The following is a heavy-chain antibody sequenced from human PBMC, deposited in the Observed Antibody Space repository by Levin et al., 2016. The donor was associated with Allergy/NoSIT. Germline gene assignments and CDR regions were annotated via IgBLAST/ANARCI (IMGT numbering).Heavy chain of an antibody. Sequence: WIRQPPGKGPEWIGHISYSGSTNYNPSLKSRVTISVDMSKNQFSLRLSSVTAADTAVYYCASGSGSYSDPYYYYYGMDVWGQGTTVTVSS. CDR3: ASGSGSYSDPYYYYYGMDV. V-gene: IGHV4-59*08. CDR2: ISYSGST. D-gene: IGHD1-26*01. J-gene: IGHJ6*02.